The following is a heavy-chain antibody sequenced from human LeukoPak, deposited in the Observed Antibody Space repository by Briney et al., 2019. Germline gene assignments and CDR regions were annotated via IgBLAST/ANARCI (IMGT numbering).Heavy chain of an antibody. CDR3: AGSDTAMAIDGLDY. CDR1: GGSISSSSYY. CDR2: IYYSGST. J-gene: IGHJ4*02. Sequence: SETLSLTCTVSGGSISSSSYYWGWIRQPPGKGLEWIGSIYYSGSTYYNPSLKSRVTISVDTSKNQFSLKLSSVTAADTAVYYCAGSDTAMAIDGLDYWGQGTLVTVSS. D-gene: IGHD5-18*01. V-gene: IGHV4-39*01.